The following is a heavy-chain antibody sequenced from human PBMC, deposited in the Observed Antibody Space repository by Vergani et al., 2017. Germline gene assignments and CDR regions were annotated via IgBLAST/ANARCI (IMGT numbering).Heavy chain of an antibody. CDR2: VFHLGTL. J-gene: IGHJ4*02. D-gene: IGHD3/OR15-3a*01. Sequence: QVQLQESCPGLLRPSETLSLMFRVSCVSITGGNYWGWVRQSPVSGLEWLGSVFHLGTLYYNPSLHSRVTISMDANNHFSLKLTSVTAADTAVYYFVCDFHSRGPSDVWGQGSLVTVAS. V-gene: IGHV4-38-2*02. CDR3: VCDFHSRGPSDV. CDR1: CVSITGGNY.